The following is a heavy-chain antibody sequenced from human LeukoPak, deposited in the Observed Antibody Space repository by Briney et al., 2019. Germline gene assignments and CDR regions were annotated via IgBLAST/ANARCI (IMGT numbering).Heavy chain of an antibody. Sequence: ASVKVSCKASGYTFTSYGISWVRQAPGQGLEWMGWINTNTGNPTYAQGFTGRFVFSLDTSVSTAYLQISSLKAEDTAVYYCAKGPGATTFDAFDIGGQGTMVTVSS. J-gene: IGHJ3*02. V-gene: IGHV7-4-1*02. CDR1: GYTFTSYG. CDR3: AKGPGATTFDAFDI. D-gene: IGHD4/OR15-4a*01. CDR2: INTNTGNP.